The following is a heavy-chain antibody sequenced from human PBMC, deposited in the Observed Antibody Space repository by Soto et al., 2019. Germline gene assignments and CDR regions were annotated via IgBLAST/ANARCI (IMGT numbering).Heavy chain of an antibody. D-gene: IGHD2-2*02. CDR1: GYTFTSYG. J-gene: IGHJ6*02. V-gene: IGHV1-18*04. CDR3: ARESRDIVVVPAAINPYYYYYGMDV. Sequence: ASVKVSCKASGYTFTSYGISWVRQAPGKGLEWMGWISAYNGNTKYAQKLQGRVTMTTDTSTSTAYMELRSLRSDDTAVYYCARESRDIVVVPAAINPYYYYYGMDVWGQGPRSPSP. CDR2: ISAYNGNT.